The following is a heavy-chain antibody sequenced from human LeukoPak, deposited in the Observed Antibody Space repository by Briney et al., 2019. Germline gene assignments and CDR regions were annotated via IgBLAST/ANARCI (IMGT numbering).Heavy chain of an antibody. J-gene: IGHJ6*02. V-gene: IGHV3-48*02. CDR1: HFQFGNFW. CDR3: ARGGRTIFGVVPNYYGMDV. Sequence: PGGSLRLSCAASHFQFGNFWMSWARQAPGKGLEWVSYISSSSSTIYYADSVKGRFTISRDNAKNSLYLQMNSLRDEDTAVYYCARGGRTIFGVVPNYYGMDVWGQGTTVTVSS. CDR2: ISSSSSTI. D-gene: IGHD3-3*01.